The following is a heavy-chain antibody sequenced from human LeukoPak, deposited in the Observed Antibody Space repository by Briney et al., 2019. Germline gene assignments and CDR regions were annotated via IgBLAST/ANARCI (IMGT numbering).Heavy chain of an antibody. D-gene: IGHD1-1*01. V-gene: IGHV1-2*02. CDR3: AREGAPQLSSYFDH. CDR1: GYTFTAYY. Sequence: ASVKVSCKASGYTFTAYYIHWVRQAPGQGLEWMGWINPNTGGTNFAQRFQGRVTMTRDTSINTAYMELSSLRSDDTAMYYCAREGAPQLSSYFDHWGQGTLVAVSS. CDR2: INPNTGGT. J-gene: IGHJ4*02.